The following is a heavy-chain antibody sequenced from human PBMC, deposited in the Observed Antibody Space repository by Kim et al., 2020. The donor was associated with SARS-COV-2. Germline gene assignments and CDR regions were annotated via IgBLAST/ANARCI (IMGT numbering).Heavy chain of an antibody. Sequence: GGSLRLSCLVSGFTFRNYYMTWVRQAPGKGLEWVANIKQDGSEGYYVDSVKGRFIVSRDNAKNSLNLEMYSLRAEDTAVYYCARESYSGDGIDFWGQGTLVTVSS. CDR3: ARESYSGDGIDF. CDR2: IKQDGSEG. CDR1: GFTFRNYY. V-gene: IGHV3-7*01. D-gene: IGHD5-12*01. J-gene: IGHJ4*02.